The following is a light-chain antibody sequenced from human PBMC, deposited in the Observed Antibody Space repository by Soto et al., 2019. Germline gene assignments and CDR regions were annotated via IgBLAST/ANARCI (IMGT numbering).Light chain of an antibody. CDR1: ISDVGGYSY. V-gene: IGLV2-14*01. CDR3: SSYTSTGTLVV. CDR2: EVS. J-gene: IGLJ2*01. Sequence: QSVLTQPASVSGSPGQSITISCTGTISDVGGYSYVSWYQQHPGKAPKLMISEVSNRPSGISNRFSGSKSGNTASLTISGLQAEDEADYYCSSYTSTGTLVVFGGGTKLTVL.